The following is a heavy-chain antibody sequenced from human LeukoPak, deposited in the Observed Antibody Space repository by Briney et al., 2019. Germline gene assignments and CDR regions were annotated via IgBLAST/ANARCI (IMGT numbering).Heavy chain of an antibody. J-gene: IGHJ3*02. CDR1: GGSISSGSYY. CDR2: IYTSGST. CDR3: AREVVGARDAFDI. Sequence: SETLSLTCTVSGGSISSGSYYWSWIRQPAGKGLEWIGRIYTSGSTNYNPSLKSRVTISVDTSKNQFSLKLSSVTAADTAVYYCAREVVGARDAFDIWGQGTMVTVSS. V-gene: IGHV4-61*02. D-gene: IGHD1-26*01.